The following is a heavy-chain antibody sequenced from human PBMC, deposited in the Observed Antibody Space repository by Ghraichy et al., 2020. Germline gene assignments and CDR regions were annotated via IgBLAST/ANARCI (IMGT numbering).Heavy chain of an antibody. Sequence: ASVKVSCKASGYTFTGYYMHWVRQAPGQGLEWMGWINPNSGGTNYAQKFQGRVTMTRDTSISTAYMELSRLRSDDTAVYYCARDLSTSVAGTPLPWGQGTTVTVPS. CDR1: GYTFTGYY. D-gene: IGHD6-19*01. J-gene: IGHJ6*02. V-gene: IGHV1-2*02. CDR2: INPNSGGT. CDR3: ARDLSTSVAGTPLP.